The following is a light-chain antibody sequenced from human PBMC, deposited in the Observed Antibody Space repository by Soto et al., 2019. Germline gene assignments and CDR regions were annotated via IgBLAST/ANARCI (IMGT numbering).Light chain of an antibody. CDR1: HSLLHSNGYNY. CDR3: MQPLQSWT. J-gene: IGKJ1*01. V-gene: IGKV2-28*01. CDR2: LGS. Sequence: DIVMTQSPLSLAVTPGEPASISCRSSHSLLHSNGYNYLDWYLQKPGQSPQXLIYLGSNRASGVPDRFSGSGSGTDSTLKISRVEAEDVGVYYCMQPLQSWTFGQGTKVDIK.